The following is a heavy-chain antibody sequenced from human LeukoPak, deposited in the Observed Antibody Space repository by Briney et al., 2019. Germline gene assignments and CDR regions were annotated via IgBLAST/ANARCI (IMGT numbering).Heavy chain of an antibody. D-gene: IGHD3-3*01. Sequence: ASVKVSCKASGYTFTTDYIHWVRQAPGQGLEWMGWINPNSGGTNYAQKFQGRVTMTRDTSISTAYMELSRLRSDDTAVYYCARTTTNVLRFLEWPNWGQGTLVTVSS. CDR3: ARTTTNVLRFLEWPN. CDR1: GYTFTTDY. J-gene: IGHJ4*02. V-gene: IGHV1-2*02. CDR2: INPNSGGT.